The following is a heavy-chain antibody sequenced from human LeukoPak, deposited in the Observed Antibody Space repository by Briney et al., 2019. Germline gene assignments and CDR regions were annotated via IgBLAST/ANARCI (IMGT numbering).Heavy chain of an antibody. Sequence: SVKASCKASGGTFSSYAISWVRQAPGQGLEWMGGIIPIFGTANYAQKFQGRVTITADESTSTAYMELSSLRSEDTAVYYCARGNPTEGAFDIWGQGTMVTVSS. V-gene: IGHV1-69*13. CDR2: IIPIFGTA. J-gene: IGHJ3*02. CDR3: ARGNPTEGAFDI. D-gene: IGHD1-14*01. CDR1: GGTFSSYA.